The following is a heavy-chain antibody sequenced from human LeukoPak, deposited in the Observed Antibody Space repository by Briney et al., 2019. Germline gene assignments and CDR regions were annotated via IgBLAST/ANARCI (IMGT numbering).Heavy chain of an antibody. CDR1: GFSLSTSGVG. V-gene: IGHV2-5*02. CDR3: ARANAVAGTIDY. D-gene: IGHD6-19*01. J-gene: IGHJ4*02. CDR2: VYGDDDK. Sequence: SAPTLVKPTPTLTLTCTFSGFSLSTSGVGVGWIRQPHGKALELIARVYGDDDKRYSPSLNNRLTITRGTSKNQVVLTMTNMDPVDTGTYYCARANAVAGTIDYWGQGTLVTVSS.